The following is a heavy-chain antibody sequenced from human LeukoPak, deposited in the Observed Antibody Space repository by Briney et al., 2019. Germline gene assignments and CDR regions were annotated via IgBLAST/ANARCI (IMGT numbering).Heavy chain of an antibody. CDR3: TTGGLVDYRGWHYYYYYMDV. Sequence: PGGSLRLSCAASGFTLSNAWMSWVRQAPGKGLEWVGRIKSKTDGGTTDYAAPVKGRFTISRDDSKNTLYLQMNSLETEDTAVYYCTTGGLVDYRGWHYYYYYMDVWGKGTTVTVSS. CDR2: IKSKTDGGTT. CDR1: GFTLSNAW. V-gene: IGHV3-15*01. D-gene: IGHD4-11*01. J-gene: IGHJ6*03.